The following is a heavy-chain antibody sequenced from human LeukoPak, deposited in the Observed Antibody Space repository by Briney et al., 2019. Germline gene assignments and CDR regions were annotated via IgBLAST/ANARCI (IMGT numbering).Heavy chain of an antibody. Sequence: GESLKISCKGSGYKFTTYWICWVRQMPRKGVEGMGLIYPADSDTIYSPSFEGQVTLSADKSITTAYLQLSSLKASDTAMYYCARLPGSDSAIDLWGQGTLVTVSS. CDR1: GYKFTTYW. V-gene: IGHV5-51*01. D-gene: IGHD3-10*01. J-gene: IGHJ4*02. CDR3: ARLPGSDSAIDL. CDR2: IYPADSDT.